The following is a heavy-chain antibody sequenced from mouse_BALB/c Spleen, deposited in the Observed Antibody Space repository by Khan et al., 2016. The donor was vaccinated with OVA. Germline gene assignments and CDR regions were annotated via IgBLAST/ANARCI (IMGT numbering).Heavy chain of an antibody. Sequence: VQLKESGPSLVKPSQTLSLTCSVTGDSITSGYWSWIRKFPGNKLEYMGYMIYTGYTDYNPSLKSLIAITRHTSKTQYYLQLNSGTAEDTAKYYCARSTYRYAFAYWGQGTLVTVSA. CDR2: MIYTGYT. CDR1: GDSITSGY. V-gene: IGHV3-8*02. CDR3: ARSTYRYAFAY. D-gene: IGHD2-14*01. J-gene: IGHJ3*01.